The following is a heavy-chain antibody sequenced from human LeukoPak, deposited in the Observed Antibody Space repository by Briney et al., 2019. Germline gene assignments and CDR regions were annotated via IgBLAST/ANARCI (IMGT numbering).Heavy chain of an antibody. V-gene: IGHV1-2*02. Sequence: PSVKLSCTASGYTFTGYYMHWVRQAPGQGLEWMGWINPNSGGTNYAQKFQGSVTMTRDTSISTAYMELSRLRSCDTGRDLCWRWVGAFLVVNWGQGTLVTVSS. CDR1: GYTFTGYY. J-gene: IGHJ4*02. D-gene: IGHD3-3*02. CDR2: INPNSGGT. CDR3: WRWVGAFLVVN.